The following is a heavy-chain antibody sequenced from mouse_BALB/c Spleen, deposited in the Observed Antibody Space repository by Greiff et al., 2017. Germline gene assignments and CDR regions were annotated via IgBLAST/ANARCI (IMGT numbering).Heavy chain of an antibody. D-gene: IGHD1-1*01. CDR2: ISTYYGDA. CDR3: ARGLDYYGSSYDYFDY. CDR1: GYTFTDYA. J-gene: IGHJ2*01. Sequence: QVQLQQSGAELVRPGVSVKISCKGSGYTFTDYAMHWVKQSHAKSLEWIGVISTYYGDASYNQKFKGKATMTVDKSSSTAYMELARLTSEDSAIYYCARGLDYYGSSYDYFDYWGQGTTLTVSS. V-gene: IGHV1S137*01.